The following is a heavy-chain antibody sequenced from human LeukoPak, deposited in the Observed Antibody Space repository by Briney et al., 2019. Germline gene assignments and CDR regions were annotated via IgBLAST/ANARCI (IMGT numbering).Heavy chain of an antibody. CDR1: GGTFSSYA. D-gene: IGHD6-19*01. CDR3: ARVAGYSSGWYNDY. J-gene: IGHJ4*02. Sequence: SVKVSCKASGGTFSSYAISWVRQAPGQGLEWMGGIIPIFGTANYAQKFQDRVTITADKSTSTAYMELSSLRSEDTAVYYCARVAGYSSGWYNDYWGQGTLVTVSS. V-gene: IGHV1-69*06. CDR2: IIPIFGTA.